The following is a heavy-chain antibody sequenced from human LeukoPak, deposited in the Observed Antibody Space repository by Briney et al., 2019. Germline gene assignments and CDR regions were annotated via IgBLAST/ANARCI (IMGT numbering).Heavy chain of an antibody. CDR1: GGTFSSYA. Sequence: SVKVSCKASGGTFSSYAISWVRQAPGQGLGWMGRIIPILGIANYAQKFQGRVTITADKSTSTAYMELSSLRSEDTAVYYCARSYGSGSYFWFDPWGQGTLVTVSS. CDR2: IIPILGIA. J-gene: IGHJ5*02. CDR3: ARSYGSGSYFWFDP. D-gene: IGHD3-10*01. V-gene: IGHV1-69*04.